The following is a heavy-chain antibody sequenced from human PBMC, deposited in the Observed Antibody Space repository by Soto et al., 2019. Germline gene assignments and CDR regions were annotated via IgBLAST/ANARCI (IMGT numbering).Heavy chain of an antibody. V-gene: IGHV4-34*01. CDR1: GGSFSGYY. D-gene: IGHD6-13*01. CDR2: INHSGST. Sequence: LSLTCAVYGGSFSGYYWSWIRQPPGKGLEWIGEINHSGSTNYNPSLKSRVTISVDTSKNQFSLKLSSVTAADTAVYYCARGAAAATIRWYYYYGMDVWGQGTTVTVSS. CDR3: ARGAAAATIRWYYYYGMDV. J-gene: IGHJ6*02.